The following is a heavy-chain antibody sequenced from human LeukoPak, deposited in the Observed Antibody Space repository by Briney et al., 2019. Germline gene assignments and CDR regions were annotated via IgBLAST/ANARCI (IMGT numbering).Heavy chain of an antibody. J-gene: IGHJ4*02. Sequence: PSETLSLTCTVSGGSISSSSYYWGWIRQPPGKGLEWIGSIYYSGSTYYNPSLKSRVAISVDKSKNQFSLNLNSVTAADTAVYYCARAGQGYCTSASCSLSLDYWGQGTLVTVSS. D-gene: IGHD2-2*01. CDR1: GGSISSSSYY. CDR3: ARAGQGYCTSASCSLSLDY. CDR2: IYYSGST. V-gene: IGHV4-39*07.